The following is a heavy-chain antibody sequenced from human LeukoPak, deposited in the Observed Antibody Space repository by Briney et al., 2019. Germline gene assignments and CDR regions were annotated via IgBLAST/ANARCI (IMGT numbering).Heavy chain of an antibody. D-gene: IGHD3-3*01. Sequence: PSETLSLTCAVYGGPFSGYYWSWIPQPPGKGVECIGEINHRGSTNYNPPLKSRVTISVDTSKTQFSLKLSSVTAADTAVYYCASGVITIFGVETNWFDPWGQGTLVTVSS. J-gene: IGHJ5*02. CDR2: INHRGST. CDR3: ASGVITIFGVETNWFDP. V-gene: IGHV4-34*01. CDR1: GGPFSGYY.